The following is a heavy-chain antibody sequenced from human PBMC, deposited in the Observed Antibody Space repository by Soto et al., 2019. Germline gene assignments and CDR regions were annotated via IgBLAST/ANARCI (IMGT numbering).Heavy chain of an antibody. CDR2: IIPIFGTA. CDR1: GGTFSSYA. Sequence: KVSCKASGGTFSSYAISLVRQAPVQGLDWIGWIIPIFGTANYAQKFQGRVTITADKSTSTAYMELSSLRSEDTAVYYCARLHFWSGYYTGISSYYYYGMDVWGQGTTVTVSS. D-gene: IGHD3-3*02. V-gene: IGHV1-69*06. J-gene: IGHJ6*02. CDR3: ARLHFWSGYYTGISSYYYYGMDV.